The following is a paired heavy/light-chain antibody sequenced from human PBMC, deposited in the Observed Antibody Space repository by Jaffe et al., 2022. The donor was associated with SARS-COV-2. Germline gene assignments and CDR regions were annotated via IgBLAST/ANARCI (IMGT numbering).Heavy chain of an antibody. V-gene: IGHV4-61*02. CDR2: IYSDGST. J-gene: IGHJ5*02. CDR1: GAPFSSGSFY. Sequence: QVQLQESGPGLVKPSQTLSLTCTVSGAPFSSGSFYWSWIRQPAGKGLEWIGRIYSDGSTNYNPSLKSRVAISIDTSKNQFSLQLSSVTAADTAVYFCARSGGSTWFDFNWFDPWGQGTLVTVSS. D-gene: IGHD6-13*01. CDR3: ARSGGSTWFDFNWFDP.
Light chain of an antibody. CDR1: HSLLYGSNNNNY. CDR3: QQYYTTPLT. CDR2: WAS. Sequence: DIVMTQSPDSLAVSLGERATINCKSSHSLLYGSNNNNYLAWYQQKPGRPPKLLIYWASTRESGVPDRFSGSGSGTDFTLTISSLQAEDVAVYYCQQYYTTPLTFGQGTKLEIK. J-gene: IGKJ2*01. V-gene: IGKV4-1*01.